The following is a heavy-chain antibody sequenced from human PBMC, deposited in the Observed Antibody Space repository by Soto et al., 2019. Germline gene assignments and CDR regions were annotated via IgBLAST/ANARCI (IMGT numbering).Heavy chain of an antibody. J-gene: IGHJ3*02. CDR1: GYTFTNYA. Sequence: QVQLVQSGAEVKKPGASVKVSCKASGYTFTNYAMHWVRQAPGQRPAWMGWINAGNGNTKFSQRLQGRVTITRDTSANIAYMELSSLTSEDTAVYYCARAGFCSTTSCSEAFDIWGQGTMVTVSS. CDR3: ARAGFCSTTSCSEAFDI. CDR2: INAGNGNT. V-gene: IGHV1-3*01. D-gene: IGHD2-2*01.